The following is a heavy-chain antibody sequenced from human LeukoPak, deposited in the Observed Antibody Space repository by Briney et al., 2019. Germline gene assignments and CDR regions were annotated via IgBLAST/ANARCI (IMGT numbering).Heavy chain of an antibody. CDR1: GFTFSSYA. D-gene: IGHD3-10*01. J-gene: IGHJ6*02. V-gene: IGHV3-23*01. Sequence: GGSLRLSCAASGFTFSSYAMSWVRHAPGKGLEWVSAISGSGGSTYYADSVKGRFTISRDNSKNTLYLQMNSLRAEDTAVYYCAKGAVYYYGSGSYYYYYGMDVWGQGTTVTVSS. CDR2: ISGSGGST. CDR3: AKGAVYYYGSGSYYYYYGMDV.